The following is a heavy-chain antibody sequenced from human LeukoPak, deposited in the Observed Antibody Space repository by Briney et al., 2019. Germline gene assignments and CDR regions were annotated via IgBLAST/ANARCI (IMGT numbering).Heavy chain of an antibody. J-gene: IGHJ4*02. V-gene: IGHV4-30-4*01. CDR3: ARSSSLGYCSSNSCWGMDY. D-gene: IGHD2-2*01. CDR2: IYYSGST. CDR1: GGSISSGDYY. Sequence: PSETLSLTCTVSGGSISSGDYYWSWICQPPGKGLEWIGYIYYSGSTYYNPSLKSRVTISVDTSKNQFSLKLTSVTAADTAVYYCARSSSLGYCSSNSCWGMDYWGQGTLVTVSS.